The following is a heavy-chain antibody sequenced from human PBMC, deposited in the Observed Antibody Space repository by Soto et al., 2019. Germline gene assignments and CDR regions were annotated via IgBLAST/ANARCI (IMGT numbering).Heavy chain of an antibody. CDR1: GFTFSSYS. Sequence: EVQLVESGGGLVKPGGSLRLSCEASGFTFSSYSMNWVRQAPGKGLEWVSSISSSSSYIYYADSVKGRFTISRDNAKNSLYLQMNSLRAEDTAVYYCARDLVNYGSVPSLYYYYGMDVLGQGTTVTVSS. V-gene: IGHV3-21*01. CDR2: ISSSSSYI. CDR3: ARDLVNYGSVPSLYYYYGMDV. J-gene: IGHJ6*02. D-gene: IGHD3-10*01.